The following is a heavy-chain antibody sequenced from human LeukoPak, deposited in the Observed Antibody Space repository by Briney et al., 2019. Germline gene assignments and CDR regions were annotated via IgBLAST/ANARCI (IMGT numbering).Heavy chain of an antibody. CDR1: GVSFSGYY. V-gene: IGHV4-34*01. D-gene: IGHD2-15*01. CDR3: ARPYCSGGSFCAFDI. CDR2: INHGGGT. Sequence: SETLSLTCAVYGVSFSGYYWSWIRQSPGKGQEWIGEINHGGGTNCNTSLESRVTMSVDTSKSQFTLKLNSVTAADTAVYYCARPYCSGGSFCAFDIWGQGTMVTVSS. J-gene: IGHJ3*02.